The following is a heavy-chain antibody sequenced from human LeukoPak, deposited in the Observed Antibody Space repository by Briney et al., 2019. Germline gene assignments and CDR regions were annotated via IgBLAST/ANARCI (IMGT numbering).Heavy chain of an antibody. D-gene: IGHD3-10*01. Sequence: EASVKVSCKASGGTFSSYAISWVRQAPGQGLEWMGRIIPILGIANYAQKFQGRVTITADKSTSTAYMELSSLRSEDTAVYYCARDRWFGESGGAYYFDYWGQGTLVTVSS. CDR3: ARDRWFGESGGAYYFDY. CDR1: GGTFSSYA. CDR2: IIPILGIA. V-gene: IGHV1-69*04. J-gene: IGHJ4*02.